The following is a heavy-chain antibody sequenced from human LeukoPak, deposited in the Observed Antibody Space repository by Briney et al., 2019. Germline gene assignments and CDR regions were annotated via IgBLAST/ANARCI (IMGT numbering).Heavy chain of an antibody. Sequence: GRSLRLSCAASGFTFSSYGMQWVRQAPGKGLEWVAVISYDGSNKYYADSVKGRFTISRDNSKNTLYLQMNSLRAEDTAVYYCAKDTPHDYWGQGTLVTVSS. CDR3: AKDTPHDY. CDR2: ISYDGSNK. J-gene: IGHJ4*02. CDR1: GFTFSSYG. V-gene: IGHV3-30*18.